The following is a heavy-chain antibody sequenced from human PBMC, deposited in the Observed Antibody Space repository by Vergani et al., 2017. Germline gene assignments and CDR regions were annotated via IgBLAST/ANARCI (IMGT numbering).Heavy chain of an antibody. D-gene: IGHD2-2*01. J-gene: IGHJ5*02. CDR3: AKGSCSSTSCYNWFDP. Sequence: QVQLQESGPGLVKPSQTLSLTCTVSGGSISSGDYYWSWIRQPPGEGLEWIGYIYYSGSTYYNPSLKSRVTISVDTSKNQFSLKLSSVTAADTAVYYCAKGSCSSTSCYNWFDPWGQGTLVTVSS. V-gene: IGHV4-30-4*01. CDR2: IYYSGST. CDR1: GGSISSGDYY.